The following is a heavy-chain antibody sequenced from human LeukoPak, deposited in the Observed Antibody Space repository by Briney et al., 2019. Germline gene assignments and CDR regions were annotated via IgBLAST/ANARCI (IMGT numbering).Heavy chain of an antibody. V-gene: IGHV6-1*01. CDR2: TYYRSKWYN. CDR1: GDSVSSNSAA. J-gene: IGHJ4*02. D-gene: IGHD6-19*01. CDR3: AKTGYSSGWVFDY. Sequence: SQTLSLTCAISGDSVSSNSAAWDWIRQPPSRGLEWLGRTYYRSKWYNDYAVSVKSRITINPDTSKNQFSLQLNSVTPEDTAVYYCAKTGYSSGWVFDYWGQGTLVTVSS.